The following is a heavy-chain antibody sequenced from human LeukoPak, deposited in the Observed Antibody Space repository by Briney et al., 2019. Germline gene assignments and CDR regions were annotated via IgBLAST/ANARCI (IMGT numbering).Heavy chain of an antibody. CDR3: ARQSTAAPIDY. Sequence: GGSLRLSCAASEFTFSSYWMHWVRQAPGKGLVWVSRINGDGSDTSYADSVKGRLTISRDNAKNTLYLQMNSLRAEDTAVYYCARQSTAAPIDYWGQGTLVTVSS. D-gene: IGHD6-6*01. J-gene: IGHJ4*02. V-gene: IGHV3-74*01. CDR1: EFTFSSYW. CDR2: INGDGSDT.